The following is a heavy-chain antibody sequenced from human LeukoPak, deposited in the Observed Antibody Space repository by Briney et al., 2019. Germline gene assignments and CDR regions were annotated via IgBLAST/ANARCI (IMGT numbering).Heavy chain of an antibody. CDR1: GFTSSRNF. CDR3: ASGAGWESGY. D-gene: IGHD1-26*01. J-gene: IGHJ4*02. CDR2: IDQDGSEK. V-gene: IGHV3-7*01. Sequence: GGSLTLSCAVSGFTSSRNFMSWVRQTPAKGLAWVANIDQDGSEKNYVDSVKGRFTISRDNAKNSLFLQMNSLRAEDTAIYYCASGAGWESGYWGQGTLVTVSS.